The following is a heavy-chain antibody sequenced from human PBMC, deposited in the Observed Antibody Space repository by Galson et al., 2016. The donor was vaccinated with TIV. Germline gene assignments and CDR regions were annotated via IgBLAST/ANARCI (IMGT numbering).Heavy chain of an antibody. CDR3: ALYGSVSINAFNV. V-gene: IGHV2-5*02. J-gene: IGHJ3*01. D-gene: IGHD6-19*01. Sequence: PALVKPPQTLTLTCTLSGVSGIPSGVAVGWIRQPPGKALEWLALIYWDDPQRYRPSLKNRVTIAKDTSKNQVVLTMTHMDPVDTVTYFFALYGSVSINAFNVWGQGTRVNVSS. CDR2: IYWDDPQ. CDR1: GVSGIPSGVA.